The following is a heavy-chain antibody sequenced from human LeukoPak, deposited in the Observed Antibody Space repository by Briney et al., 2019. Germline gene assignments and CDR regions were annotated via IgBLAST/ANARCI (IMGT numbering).Heavy chain of an antibody. CDR3: AKGGFTYYYDSSGYFFDY. V-gene: IGHV3-23*01. CDR2: ISGSGGST. Sequence: GGSLRLSCAASGFTFSSYAMSWVRQAPGKGVEWCSAISGSGGSTYYAESVKGGFTISRDNSKNTLYLQMTSLRAEDTAVYYCAKGGFTYYYDSSGYFFDYWGQGTLVTVSS. CDR1: GFTFSSYA. J-gene: IGHJ4*02. D-gene: IGHD3-22*01.